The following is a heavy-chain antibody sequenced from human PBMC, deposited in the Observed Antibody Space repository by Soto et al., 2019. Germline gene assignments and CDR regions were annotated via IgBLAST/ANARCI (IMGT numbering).Heavy chain of an antibody. CDR2: MFHSGST. CDR1: GYSISSGFY. Sequence: SETLSLTCAVSGYSISSGFYWGWIRQPPGKGLEWIGIMFHSGSTYYNPSLQSRVTISVDTSKNQVSLKLTSVTVADTAVYFCANQRSREGYNFIEYWGQGTLVTVSS. J-gene: IGHJ4*02. CDR3: ANQRSREGYNFIEY. V-gene: IGHV4-38-2*01. D-gene: IGHD5-12*01.